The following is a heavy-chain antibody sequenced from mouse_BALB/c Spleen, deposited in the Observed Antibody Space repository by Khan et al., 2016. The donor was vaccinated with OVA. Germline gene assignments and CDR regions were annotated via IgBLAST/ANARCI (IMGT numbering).Heavy chain of an antibody. V-gene: IGHV3-2*02. Sequence: EVKLLESGPGLVKPSQSLSLTCTVTGYSLTSDYAWNWIRQFPGDILGWGGFISYGGSTSYKPSLNRRSSSIRDSSKNQFFLQLTSVTTEAPATFYCARRCAGYNDVVDYWGQGTTVTVSS. CDR2: ISYGGST. CDR3: ARRCAGYNDVVDY. CDR1: GYSLTSDYA. D-gene: IGHD2-2*01. J-gene: IGHJ4*01.